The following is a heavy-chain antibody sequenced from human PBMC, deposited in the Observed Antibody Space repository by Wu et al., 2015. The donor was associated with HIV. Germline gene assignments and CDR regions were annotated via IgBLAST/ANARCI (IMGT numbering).Heavy chain of an antibody. CDR2: IIPIFGTA. J-gene: IGHJ6*03. CDR1: GGTFSSYA. CDR3: ARFVAPPTLTGKGYYYMDV. D-gene: IGHD3-10*01. Sequence: QVQLVQSGAEVKKPGSSVKVSCKASGGTFSSYAISWVRQAPGQGLEWMGGIIPIFGTANYAQKFQGRVTITADESTSTAYMELSSLRSEDTAVYYCARFVAPPTLTGKGYYYMDVWGKGTTVTVSS. V-gene: IGHV1-69*12.